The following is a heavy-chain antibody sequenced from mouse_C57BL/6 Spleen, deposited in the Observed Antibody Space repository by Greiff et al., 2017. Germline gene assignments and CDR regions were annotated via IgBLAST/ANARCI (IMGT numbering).Heavy chain of an antibody. CDR1: GFTFSSYA. CDR3: ARGATVVASYWYFDV. CDR2: ISDGGSYT. Sequence: EVHLVESGGGLVKPGGSLKLSCAASGFTFSSYAMSWVRQTPEKRLEWVATISDGGSYTYYPDNVKGRFTISRDNAKNNLYLQMSHLKSEDTAMYYCARGATVVASYWYFDVWGTGTTVTVSS. D-gene: IGHD1-1*01. V-gene: IGHV5-4*01. J-gene: IGHJ1*03.